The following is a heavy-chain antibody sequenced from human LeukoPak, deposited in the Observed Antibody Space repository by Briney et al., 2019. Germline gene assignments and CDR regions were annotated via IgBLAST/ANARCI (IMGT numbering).Heavy chain of an antibody. J-gene: IGHJ4*02. CDR2: IYYSGST. CDR1: GGSISSGGYY. D-gene: IGHD6-19*01. CDR3: ARDHSPFSGWYGLAGY. V-gene: IGHV4-31*03. Sequence: PSETLSLTCTVSGGSISSGGYYWSWIRQHPGKGLEWIGYIYYSGSTYYNPSLKSRVTISVDTSKNQFSLKLSSVTAADTAVYYCARDHSPFSGWYGLAGYWGQGTLVTVSS.